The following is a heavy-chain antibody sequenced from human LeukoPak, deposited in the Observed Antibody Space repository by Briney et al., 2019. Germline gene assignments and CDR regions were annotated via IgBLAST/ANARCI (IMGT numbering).Heavy chain of an antibody. D-gene: IGHD5-18*01. Sequence: GGSLRLSCAASGFTFSNYWMYWVRHGPGKGLVWVSRSNGDGSVTTYADSVKGRFTISRDNAKNTLYLQMSSLRAEDTAVYYCARGGGYSYGRHDYWGQGTLVTVSS. V-gene: IGHV3-74*01. J-gene: IGHJ4*02. CDR3: ARGGGYSYGRHDY. CDR1: GFTFSNYW. CDR2: SNGDGSVT.